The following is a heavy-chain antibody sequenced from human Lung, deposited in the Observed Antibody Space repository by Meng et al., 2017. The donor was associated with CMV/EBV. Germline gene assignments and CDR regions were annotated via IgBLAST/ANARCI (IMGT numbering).Heavy chain of an antibody. Sequence: VPLQASGPGLVQPSETLSLTCTVSGGSISSYYWSWIRQSAGKGLEWIGRIYTSGTTIYNPSLKSRLTLSLDTSKNQFSLKLNSVTAADTAVYYCARAEADTGNFDYWGQGTLVTVSS. J-gene: IGHJ4*02. CDR2: IYTSGTT. CDR1: GGSISSYY. D-gene: IGHD6-19*01. V-gene: IGHV4-4*07. CDR3: ARAEADTGNFDY.